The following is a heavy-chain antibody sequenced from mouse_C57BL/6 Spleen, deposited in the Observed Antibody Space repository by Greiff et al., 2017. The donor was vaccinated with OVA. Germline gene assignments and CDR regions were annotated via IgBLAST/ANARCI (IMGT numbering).Heavy chain of an antibody. CDR1: GYAFSSSW. J-gene: IGHJ2*01. D-gene: IGHD6-1*01. Sequence: QVQLQQSGPELVKPGASVKISCKASGYAFSSSWMHWVKQRPGKGLEWIGRIYPGDGDTKYNGKFKGKATLTADKSSSTAYMQLSSLTSEDSAVYFCARFGSPYYFDYWGQGTTLTVSS. V-gene: IGHV1-82*01. CDR2: IYPGDGDT. CDR3: ARFGSPYYFDY.